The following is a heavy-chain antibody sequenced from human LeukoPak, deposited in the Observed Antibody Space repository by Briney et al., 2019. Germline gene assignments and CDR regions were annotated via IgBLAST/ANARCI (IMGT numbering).Heavy chain of an antibody. V-gene: IGHV3-74*01. CDR1: GFSFSDHY. Sequence: GGSLRLSCVASGFSFSDHYMEWVRQAPGKGLVWVSRIQGDGSNTNYADSVKGRFSISRDNAKNTVYLQMNSLRAEDAGIYYCARGTSAGGPISPFDFWGQGTVVTVSS. CDR2: IQGDGSNT. D-gene: IGHD6-13*01. J-gene: IGHJ4*02. CDR3: ARGTSAGGPISPFDF.